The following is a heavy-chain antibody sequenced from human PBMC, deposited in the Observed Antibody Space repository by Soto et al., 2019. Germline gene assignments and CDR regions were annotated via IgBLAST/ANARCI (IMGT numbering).Heavy chain of an antibody. CDR2: VYHSGTT. Sequence: PSATLSLTCSVSGVSITGSYWSWIRQPPGKTLDWIWYVYHSGTTTYNPSLKSRVSISVYTSKNHFSLRLTSVIAADTAVYYCARDMTYGAGRRAGCDXWGQGIL. V-gene: IGHV4-59*01. CDR1: GVSITGSY. D-gene: IGHD1-26*01. J-gene: IGHJ4*02. CDR3: ARDMTYGAGRRAGCDX.